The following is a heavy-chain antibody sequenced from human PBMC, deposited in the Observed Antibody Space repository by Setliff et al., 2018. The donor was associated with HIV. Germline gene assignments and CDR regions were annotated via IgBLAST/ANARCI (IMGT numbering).Heavy chain of an antibody. CDR3: ARVAPGYSYGYFDY. V-gene: IGHV3-48*03. CDR1: GFTFSSYE. Sequence: PGGSLRLSCAASGFTFSSYEMNWVRQAPGKGLEWVSYISSSGSTIYYADSVKGRFTISRDNAKNSLYLQMNSLRAEDTAVYYCARVAPGYSYGYFDYWGQGTLVTVSS. CDR2: ISSSGSTI. D-gene: IGHD5-18*01. J-gene: IGHJ4*02.